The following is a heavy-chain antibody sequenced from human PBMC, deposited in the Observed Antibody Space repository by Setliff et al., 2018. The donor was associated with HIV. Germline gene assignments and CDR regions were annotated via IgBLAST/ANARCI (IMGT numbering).Heavy chain of an antibody. V-gene: IGHV1-58*01. Sequence: SVKVSCKASGFTFTNSAVQWVRQARGQRLEWIGWIVVGSGNTNYAQKFQERVTITRDMSTSRAYMELSGLRSEDTAVYYCATGAETYSSSWEAYYMDVWGKGTTVTVSS. CDR3: ATGAETYSSSWEAYYMDV. D-gene: IGHD6-13*01. CDR1: GFTFTNSA. J-gene: IGHJ6*03. CDR2: IVVGSGNT.